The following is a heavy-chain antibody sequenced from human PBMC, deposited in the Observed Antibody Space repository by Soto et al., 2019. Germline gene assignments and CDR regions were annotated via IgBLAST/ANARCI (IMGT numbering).Heavy chain of an antibody. Sequence: ASVKVSCKASGYTFTSYGISWVRQAHGQGLEWMGWISAYNGNTNYAQKLQGRVTMTTDTSTSTAYMEPRSLRSDDTAVYYCAKTGLWWAAAAGSWFDPWGQGTLVTVSS. CDR2: ISAYNGNT. D-gene: IGHD6-13*01. V-gene: IGHV1-18*01. CDR3: AKTGLWWAAAAGSWFDP. CDR1: GYTFTSYG. J-gene: IGHJ5*02.